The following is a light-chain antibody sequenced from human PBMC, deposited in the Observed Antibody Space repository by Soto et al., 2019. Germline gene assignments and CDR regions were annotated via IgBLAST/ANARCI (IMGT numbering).Light chain of an antibody. J-gene: IGKJ4*01. Sequence: EIVMTQSPATLSVSPGETATLSCRASQSVSSHFAWYQQKPGQGPRLLIYGEFTRATGIPARFTGSGSGTDVSVTISRLQSEDFAVCYCHGYKNWPALTFGGGTKVEIK. V-gene: IGKV3-15*01. CDR3: HGYKNWPALT. CDR2: GEF. CDR1: QSVSSH.